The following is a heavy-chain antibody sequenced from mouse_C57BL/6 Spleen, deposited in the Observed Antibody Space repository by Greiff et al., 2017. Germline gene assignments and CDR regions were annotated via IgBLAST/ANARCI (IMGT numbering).Heavy chain of an antibody. J-gene: IGHJ2*01. CDR3: ARANYDYDGDYFDY. CDR1: GYTFTDYN. CDR2: INPNNGGT. V-gene: IGHV1-22*01. D-gene: IGHD2-4*01. Sequence: VQLQQSGPELVKPGASVKLSCKASGYTFTDYNMHWVKQSPGKSLEWIGYINPNNGGTSYNQKFKGKATLTVNKSSSTAYMELRSLTSEDSAVYYCARANYDYDGDYFDYWGQGTTLTVSS.